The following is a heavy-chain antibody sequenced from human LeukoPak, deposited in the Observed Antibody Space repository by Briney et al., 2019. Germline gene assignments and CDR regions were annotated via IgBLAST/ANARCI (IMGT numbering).Heavy chain of an antibody. D-gene: IGHD6-13*01. CDR2: IGTAGDT. Sequence: GGSLRLSCAASGFTFSNYVMHWVRQAAGKGLEWVSAIGTAGDTYYSASVRGRFTISRENARNSLFLQMSGLSAGDTAVYYCTSSPAYSSSWEAIDNWGQGTLVTVSS. J-gene: IGHJ4*02. CDR3: TSSPAYSSSWEAIDN. V-gene: IGHV3-13*01. CDR1: GFTFSNYV.